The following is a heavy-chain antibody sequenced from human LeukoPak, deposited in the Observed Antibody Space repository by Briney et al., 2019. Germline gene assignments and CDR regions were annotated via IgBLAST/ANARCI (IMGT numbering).Heavy chain of an antibody. CDR3: ARDGTAAGLYFDM. V-gene: IGHV3-7*01. D-gene: IGHD6-13*01. J-gene: IGHJ4*01. CDR2: IRQDGSEK. Sequence: GGSLRLSCEVSGFTFTDYWMNWLRQAPGKGPEWVASIRQDGSEKTYVDSVKGRFTISRDNTKNSLSLQLNGLRAEDTAVYYCARDGTAAGLYFDMWGQGTLVTISS. CDR1: GFTFTDYW.